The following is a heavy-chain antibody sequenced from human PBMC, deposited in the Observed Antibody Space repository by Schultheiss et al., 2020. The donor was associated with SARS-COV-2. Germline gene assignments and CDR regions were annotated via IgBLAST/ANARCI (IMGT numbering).Heavy chain of an antibody. Sequence: GESLKISCAASGFTFSSYAMSWVRQAPGKGLEWVSVISGSGSNTNHADSVKGRFTISRDNSKNTLYLQMNSLRAEDTAVYYCAKGDHMVRGVIDYWGQGTLVTVSS. CDR2: ISGSGSNT. CDR3: AKGDHMVRGVIDY. CDR1: GFTFSSYA. D-gene: IGHD3-10*01. J-gene: IGHJ4*02. V-gene: IGHV3-23*01.